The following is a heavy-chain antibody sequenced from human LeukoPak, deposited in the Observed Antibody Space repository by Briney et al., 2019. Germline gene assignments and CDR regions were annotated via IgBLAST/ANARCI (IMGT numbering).Heavy chain of an antibody. Sequence: GGSLRLSCVTSGFAFSNHAMSWVRQAPGKGLQWVSVISGSGRTTEYADSVKGRFTISRDNSKNMVSLHMNSLRVEDTAIYYCAKNVVVKRYFDYWGQGTLVTISS. D-gene: IGHD2-21*01. CDR2: ISGSGRTT. CDR3: AKNVVVKRYFDY. CDR1: GFAFSNHA. V-gene: IGHV3-23*01. J-gene: IGHJ4*02.